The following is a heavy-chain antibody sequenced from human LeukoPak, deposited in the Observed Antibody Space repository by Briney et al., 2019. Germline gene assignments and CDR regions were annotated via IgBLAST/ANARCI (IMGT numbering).Heavy chain of an antibody. Sequence: PSETLSPTCTVSVGSISSYYWSWIRQPPGKGLEGIVYIYYSGSPNYNPSLTRRVTISVDTSKNQFSLKLSDVTAADTAVYYCARQVGSDGRYSLPYYYYGMDVWGQGNTVTVSS. V-gene: IGHV4-59*08. J-gene: IGHJ6*02. D-gene: IGHD1-26*01. CDR3: ARQVGSDGRYSLPYYYYGMDV. CDR1: VGSISSYY. CDR2: IYYSGSP.